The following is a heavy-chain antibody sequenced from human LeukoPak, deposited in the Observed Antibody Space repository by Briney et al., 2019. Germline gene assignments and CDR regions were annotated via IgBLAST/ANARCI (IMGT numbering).Heavy chain of an antibody. D-gene: IGHD4-17*01. CDR1: GFTFSSYG. J-gene: IGHJ4*02. CDR3: AKVGLRLGGDY. V-gene: IGHV3-33*06. CDR2: IWYDGSNK. Sequence: GRSLRLSCAASGFTFSSYGMHWVRQAPGKGLEWVAVIWYDGSNKYYADSVKGRFTISRDNSKNTLYLQMNSLRAEDTAVYYCAKVGLRLGGDYWGQGTLVTVSS.